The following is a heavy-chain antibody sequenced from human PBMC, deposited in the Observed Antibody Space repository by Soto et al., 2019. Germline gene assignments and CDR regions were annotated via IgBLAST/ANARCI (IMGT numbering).Heavy chain of an antibody. J-gene: IGHJ6*02. CDR1: GFSVTTNY. CDR2: TFTGGST. CDR3: AKKPPSSIQGWAFGMDV. Sequence: EVQLVETGGGLIQPGGSLRLSCLASGFSVTTNYIIWVRQPPGKGLEWVSTTFTGGSTHYADSVKGRFSISRDNSKSTVYLQMNNLRVEDKAVYYCAKKPPSSIQGWAFGMDVWGQGTTVSVSS. V-gene: IGHV3-53*02. D-gene: IGHD1-26*01.